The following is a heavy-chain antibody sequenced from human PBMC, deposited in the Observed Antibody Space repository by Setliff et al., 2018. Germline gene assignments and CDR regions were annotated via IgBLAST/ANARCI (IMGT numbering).Heavy chain of an antibody. Sequence: KSSETLSLTCTVSGASINSHYWSWIRQPPGKGLEWIGLFFYSGDSRYNPSLMSRVTVSMDTSKNQFSLDLTSVTAADTAVYYCARGGYGSGNAYYFVSWGQGTLVTVSS. V-gene: IGHV4-59*11. CDR2: FFYSGDS. D-gene: IGHD3-10*01. CDR3: ARGGYGSGNAYYFVS. CDR1: GASINSHY. J-gene: IGHJ4*02.